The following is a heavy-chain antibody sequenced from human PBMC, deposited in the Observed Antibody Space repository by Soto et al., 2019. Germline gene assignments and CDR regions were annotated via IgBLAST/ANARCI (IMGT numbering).Heavy chain of an antibody. J-gene: IGHJ4*02. CDR2: INPNSGGT. Sequence: EASVKVSCKASGYTFTGYSMHWVRQAPGQGLEWMGWINPNSGGTNYAQKFQGWVTMTRDTSISTAYMELSRLRSDDTAVYYCARMGEGWYLDYWGQGTLVTVSS. CDR1: GYTFTGYS. V-gene: IGHV1-2*04. D-gene: IGHD3-16*01. CDR3: ARMGEGWYLDY.